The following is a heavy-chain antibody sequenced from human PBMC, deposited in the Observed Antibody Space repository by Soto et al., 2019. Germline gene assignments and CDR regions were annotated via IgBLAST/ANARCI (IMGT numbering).Heavy chain of an antibody. Sequence: QVQLQESGPGLVKPSQTLSLTCTVSGGSISSGGYYWSWIRQHPGKGLEWIGYVYYSGSTYYNPSLKRRVTISVDTSKNQFSLKLSSVTAADTAVYYCAREPDCSGGSCSQGYDAFDIWGQGTMVTVSS. V-gene: IGHV4-31*03. CDR1: GGSISSGGYY. CDR2: VYYSGST. D-gene: IGHD2-15*01. J-gene: IGHJ3*02. CDR3: AREPDCSGGSCSQGYDAFDI.